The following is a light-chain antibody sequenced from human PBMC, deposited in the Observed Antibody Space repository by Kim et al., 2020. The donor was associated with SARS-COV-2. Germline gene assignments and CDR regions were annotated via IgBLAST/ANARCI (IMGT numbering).Light chain of an antibody. CDR3: SSYTSSSTDNYV. V-gene: IGLV2-14*03. CDR2: DVS. Sequence: QSALTQPASVSGSPGQSITISCTGTSSDVGGYNYVSWYQQHPGKAPKLMIYDVSNRPSGVSNRFSGSKSGNTASLTISGLQAEDEADYYCSSYTSSSTDNYVLGTGTKVTVL. CDR1: SSDVGGYNY. J-gene: IGLJ1*01.